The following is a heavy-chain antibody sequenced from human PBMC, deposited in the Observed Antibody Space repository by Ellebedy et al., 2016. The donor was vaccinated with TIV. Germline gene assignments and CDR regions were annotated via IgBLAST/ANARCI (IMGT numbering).Heavy chain of an antibody. CDR1: GFTYSSYA. CDR3: AKASPVSKPPFDY. CDR2: VSGGGGAT. D-gene: IGHD1-14*01. V-gene: IGHV3-23*01. Sequence: GESLKISCAASGFTYSSYAMTWVRQAPGKGLEWVSAVSGGGGATYYADSVKGRFTISRDNSKNTLYLQMNSLRADDTAVYYCAKASPVSKPPFDYWGQGTLVTVSS. J-gene: IGHJ4*02.